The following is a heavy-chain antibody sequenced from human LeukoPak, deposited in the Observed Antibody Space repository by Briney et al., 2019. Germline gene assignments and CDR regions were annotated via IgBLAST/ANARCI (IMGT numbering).Heavy chain of an antibody. CDR1: GYTFNSYG. D-gene: IGHD3-22*01. CDR2: IHTYNGHT. CDR3: ARDQNYYSKGWFDP. J-gene: IGHJ5*02. V-gene: IGHV1-18*01. Sequence: ASVKVSCKSSGYTFNSYGITWVRQAPGQGLEWMGWIHTYNGHTNYAQRLQGRVTMTTDTSTSTAYMALRSLRSDDTAVYYCARDQNYYSKGWFDPWGQGTLVTVSS.